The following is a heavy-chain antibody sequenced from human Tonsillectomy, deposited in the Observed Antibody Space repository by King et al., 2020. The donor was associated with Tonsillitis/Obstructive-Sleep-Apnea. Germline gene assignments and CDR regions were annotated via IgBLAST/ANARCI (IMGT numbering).Heavy chain of an antibody. V-gene: IGHV4-34*01. CDR3: ARIFRDIVVVPAAIFLDY. D-gene: IGHD2-2*01. CDR2: INHSGST. Sequence: VQLQQWGAGLLKPSETLSLTCAVYGGSFSGYYWSWIRPPPGKGLEWIGEINHSGSTNYNPSLKSRVTISVDTSKNQFSLKLSSVTAADTAVYYCARIFRDIVVVPAAIFLDYWGQGTLVTVSS. CDR1: GGSFSGYY. J-gene: IGHJ4*02.